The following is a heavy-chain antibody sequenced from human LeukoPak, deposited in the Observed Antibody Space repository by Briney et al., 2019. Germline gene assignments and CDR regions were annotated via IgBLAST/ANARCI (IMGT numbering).Heavy chain of an antibody. Sequence: ASVKVSCKASGYTFTGYYMHWMRQAPGQGLEWMGRINPNSGGTNYAQKFQGRVTMTRDTSISTAYMELSRLRSDDTAVYYCARGGGSIAVAGTRPDYWGQGTLVTVSS. V-gene: IGHV1-2*06. CDR1: GYTFTGYY. CDR3: ARGGGSIAVAGTRPDY. J-gene: IGHJ4*02. CDR2: INPNSGGT. D-gene: IGHD6-19*01.